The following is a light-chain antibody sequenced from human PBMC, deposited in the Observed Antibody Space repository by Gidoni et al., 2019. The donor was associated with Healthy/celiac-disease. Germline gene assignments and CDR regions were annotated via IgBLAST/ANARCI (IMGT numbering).Light chain of an antibody. J-gene: IGKJ4*01. CDR2: DAS. Sequence: EIVLTQSPATLALSPGERANLSCRASQSVSSYLAWYQQKPGQAPRLLIYDASNRATGIPSRFSGSGSGTDFTLTISNLEPEDFAVYYCQQRSDWLTFGGGTKVEIK. CDR1: QSVSSY. V-gene: IGKV3-11*01. CDR3: QQRSDWLT.